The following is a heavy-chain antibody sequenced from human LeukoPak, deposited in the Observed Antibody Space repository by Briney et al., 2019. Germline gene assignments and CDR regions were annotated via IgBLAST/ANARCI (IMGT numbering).Heavy chain of an antibody. J-gene: IGHJ4*02. V-gene: IGHV3-30-3*01. CDR2: ISYDGSNK. D-gene: IGHD6-13*01. CDR1: GFTFSSYA. CDR3: ASVGGYSSSWHN. Sequence: GGSLRLSCAASGFTFSSYAMHWVRQAPGKGLEWVAVISYDGSNKYYADSVKGRFTISRDNSKNTLYLQMNSLRAEDTAVYYCASVGGYSSSWHNWGQGTLVTVSS.